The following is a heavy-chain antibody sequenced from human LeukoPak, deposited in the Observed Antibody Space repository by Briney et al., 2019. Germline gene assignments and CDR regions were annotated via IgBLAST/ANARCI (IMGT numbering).Heavy chain of an antibody. J-gene: IGHJ4*02. CDR2: INWNGGST. D-gene: IGHD3-22*01. Sequence: GGSLRLSCAASGFTFSDYYMSWVRQAPGKGLEWVSGINWNGGSTGYADSVKGRFTISRDNAKNSLYLQMNSLRAEDTALYYCARSNNYYDSSGYYDYWGQGTLVTVSS. V-gene: IGHV3-20*04. CDR1: GFTFSDYY. CDR3: ARSNNYYDSSGYYDY.